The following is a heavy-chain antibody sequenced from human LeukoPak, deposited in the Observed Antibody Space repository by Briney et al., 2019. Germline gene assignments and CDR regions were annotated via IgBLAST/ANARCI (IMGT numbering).Heavy chain of an antibody. J-gene: IGHJ4*02. CDR3: ARGKYDSSGEFDY. V-gene: IGHV1-69*13. Sequence: GASVKVSCKASGGTFSSYAISWVRQAPGQGLEWMGGIIPIFGTANYAQKFQGRVTITADESTSTAYMELSSLRSEDTAVYYCARGKYDSSGEFDYWGQGTLVTVSS. CDR2: IIPIFGTA. D-gene: IGHD3-22*01. CDR1: GGTFSSYA.